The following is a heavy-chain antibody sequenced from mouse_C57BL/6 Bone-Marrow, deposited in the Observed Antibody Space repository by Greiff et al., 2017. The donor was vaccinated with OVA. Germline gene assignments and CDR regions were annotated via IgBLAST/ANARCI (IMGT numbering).Heavy chain of an antibody. Sequence: VQLQQSGAELVRPGASVTLSCKASGYTFTDYEMHWVKQTPVHGLEWIGAIDPETGGTAYNQKFKGKAILTADKSSSTAYMELRSLTSEDSAVYYCTRSPTSYDYDRIPLCYYAMDYWGQGTSVTVSS. CDR2: IDPETGGT. CDR1: GYTFTDYE. V-gene: IGHV1-15*01. CDR3: TRSPTSYDYDRIPLCYYAMDY. J-gene: IGHJ4*01. D-gene: IGHD2-4*01.